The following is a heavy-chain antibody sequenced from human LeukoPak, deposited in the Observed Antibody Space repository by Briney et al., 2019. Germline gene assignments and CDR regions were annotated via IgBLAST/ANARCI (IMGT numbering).Heavy chain of an antibody. D-gene: IGHD3-3*01. CDR3: ARVVLPFYYYYMDV. CDR2: ISTSGSTT. J-gene: IGHJ6*03. Sequence: GGSLRLSFAASGFTFSYYYMSWIRPAPGKGLEWVSYISTSGSTTYYADSVKGRFTISRDNAKNSLYLQMNSLRAEDTAVYYCARVVLPFYYYYMDVWGTGTTVTLSS. CDR1: GFTFSYYY. V-gene: IGHV3-11*01.